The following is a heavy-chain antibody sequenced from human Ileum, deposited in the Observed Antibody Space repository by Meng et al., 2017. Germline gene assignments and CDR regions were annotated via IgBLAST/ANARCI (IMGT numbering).Heavy chain of an antibody. CDR1: AYSISGAYY. CDR2: IYHSGST. D-gene: IGHD1/OR15-1a*01. Sequence: GSLRLSCSVSAYSISGAYYWGWIRQPPGKGLEWIGSIYHSGSTYYNPSLKSRVTISVDMSKNQFFLKLTSVTAADTAMYFCARDIANSWFYSWGQGRLVTVSS. CDR3: ARDIANSWFYS. J-gene: IGHJ5*02. V-gene: IGHV4-38-2*02.